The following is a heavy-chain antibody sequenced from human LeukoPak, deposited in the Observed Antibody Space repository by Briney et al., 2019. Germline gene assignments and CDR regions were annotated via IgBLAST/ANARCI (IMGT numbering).Heavy chain of an antibody. CDR1: GFTFSSYA. D-gene: IGHD2-2*01. CDR2: ISGSGGST. Sequence: PGGSLRLSCAASGFTFSSYAMSWVRQAPGKGLEWVSAISGSGGSTYYADSVKGRFTISRDNSKNTLYLQMNSLRAEDTAVYYCAKDRVPYCSSTSSYGLDYWGQGTLVTVSS. V-gene: IGHV3-23*01. J-gene: IGHJ4*02. CDR3: AKDRVPYCSSTSSYGLDY.